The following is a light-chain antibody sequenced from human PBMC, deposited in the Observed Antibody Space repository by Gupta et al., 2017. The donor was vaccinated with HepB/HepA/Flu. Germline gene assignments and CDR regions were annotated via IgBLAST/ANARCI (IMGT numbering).Light chain of an antibody. J-gene: IGLJ3*02. CDR3: ASCRRGYTRVM. Sequence: GLSQPASVSGSPRQSITISRTWTSSTIVSFNCFSWYPHSPGRAPKLLVYEGTNRHAGVSHRFSGSNNGNSAALTISGLQAEEEAFYYCASCRRGYTRVMFGGGTELTVL. CDR1: SSTIVSFNC. V-gene: IGLV2-14*01. CDR2: EGT.